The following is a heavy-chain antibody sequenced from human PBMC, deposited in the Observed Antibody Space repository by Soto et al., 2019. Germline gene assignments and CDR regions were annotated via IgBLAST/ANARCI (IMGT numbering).Heavy chain of an antibody. CDR1: GGSISSSSYY. D-gene: IGHD6-13*01. CDR3: ARRSSSWLNYFDY. CDR2: IYYSGST. J-gene: IGHJ4*02. V-gene: IGHV4-39*01. Sequence: PSETLSLTCTVSGGSISSSSYYWGWIRQPPGKGLEWIGSIYYSGSTYYNPSLKSRVTISVDTSKNQFSLKLSSVTAADTAVYYCARRSSSWLNYFDYWGRGTLVTVSS.